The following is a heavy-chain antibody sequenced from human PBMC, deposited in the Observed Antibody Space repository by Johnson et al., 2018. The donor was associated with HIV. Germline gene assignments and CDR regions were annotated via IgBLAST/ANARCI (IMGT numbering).Heavy chain of an antibody. CDR2: IKQDGSEK. V-gene: IGHV3-7*03. D-gene: IGHD2-15*01. J-gene: IGHJ3*02. CDR1: AFTFSRYW. CDR3: ATGDCSGGSCHAFDI. Sequence: EVQLVESGGGLVQPGGSLRLSCAASAFTFSRYWMSWVRQAPGQGLEWVANIKQDGSEKYYVDSVKGRFTISRDNAKNSLYLQMNSLKSEDTAVYYCATGDCSGGSCHAFDIWGQGTMVTVSS.